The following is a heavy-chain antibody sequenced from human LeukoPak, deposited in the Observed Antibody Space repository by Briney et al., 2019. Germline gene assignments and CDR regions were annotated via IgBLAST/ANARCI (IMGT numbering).Heavy chain of an antibody. Sequence: ASVKVSCKASGYTFTSYAMHWVRQAPGQRLEWMGWINAGNGNTKYSQKFQGRVTITRDTSASTAYMELSSLRSEDTAVYYCAKDHRGYEAVTTGDYWGQGTLVTVSS. D-gene: IGHD4-17*01. CDR3: AKDHRGYEAVTTGDY. CDR2: INAGNGNT. J-gene: IGHJ4*02. CDR1: GYTFTSYA. V-gene: IGHV1-3*01.